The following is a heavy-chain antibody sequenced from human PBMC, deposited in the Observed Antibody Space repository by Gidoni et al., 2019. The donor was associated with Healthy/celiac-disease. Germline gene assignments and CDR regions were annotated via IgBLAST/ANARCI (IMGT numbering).Heavy chain of an antibody. J-gene: IGHJ4*02. CDR3: AREGNRVDRTIDY. CDR1: GGSISSSNW. CDR2: IYHRGST. V-gene: IGHV4-4*02. Sequence: QVQLQESGPGLVKPSGTLSPNCAVSGGSISSSNWWSWVRQPPGKGLEWIGEIYHRGSTNYHPSLNSLVTISVDKSKNQFSLNLSSVTAADTAVYYCAREGNRVDRTIDYWGQGTLVTVSS. D-gene: IGHD1-1*01.